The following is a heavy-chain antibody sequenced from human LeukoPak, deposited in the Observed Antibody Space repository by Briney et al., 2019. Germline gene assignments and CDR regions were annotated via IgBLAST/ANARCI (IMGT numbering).Heavy chain of an antibody. CDR3: ARESVRAAGGYFDY. Sequence: GGSLRLSCAASGFTFSSYSMNWVRQAPGKGLEWVSSISSSSSYIYYADSVKGRFTISRDNAKNSLYLQMNSLRAEDTAVYYCARESVRAAGGYFDYWGQGTLVTVSS. J-gene: IGHJ4*02. CDR1: GFTFSSYS. D-gene: IGHD3-10*01. CDR2: ISSSSSYI. V-gene: IGHV3-21*01.